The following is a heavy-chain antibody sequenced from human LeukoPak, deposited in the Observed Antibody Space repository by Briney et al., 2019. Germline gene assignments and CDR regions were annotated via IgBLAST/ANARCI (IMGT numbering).Heavy chain of an antibody. V-gene: IGHV4-59*01. J-gene: IGHJ4*02. Sequence: SETLSLTCTVSGGSISSYYWSWIRQPPGKGLEWIGYIYYSGNTNYNPSLKSRVTISVDTSKNQFSLKLSSVTAADTAMYYCARGGSSWYIRVFDYWGQGTLVTVSS. CDR1: GGSISSYY. CDR2: IYYSGNT. CDR3: ARGGSSWYIRVFDY. D-gene: IGHD6-13*01.